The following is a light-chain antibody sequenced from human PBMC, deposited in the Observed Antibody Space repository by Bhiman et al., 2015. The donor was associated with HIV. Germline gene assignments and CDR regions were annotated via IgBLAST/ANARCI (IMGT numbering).Light chain of an antibody. CDR2: GNT. J-gene: IGLJ2*01. V-gene: IGLV1-40*01. CDR1: ASNIGAGYD. CDR3: QSYDSHLGGSF. Sequence: QSVLTQPPSVSGAPGQRVTISCTGSASNIGAGYDVHWYQHLPGTAPKLLIYGNTNRPSGVPDRFSGSRSGTSASLAITGLQAEDEADYFCQSYDSHLGGSFFGGGTKLTVL.